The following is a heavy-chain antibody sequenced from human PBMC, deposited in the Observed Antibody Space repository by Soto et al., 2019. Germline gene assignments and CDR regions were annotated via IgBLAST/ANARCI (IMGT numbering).Heavy chain of an antibody. CDR1: GFTFSSYG. CDR2: ISYDGSNK. CDR3: AKALIAARPRSYRDYYYYGMDV. V-gene: IGHV3-30*18. Sequence: PGGSLRLSCAASGFTFSSYGMHWVRQAPGKGLEWVAVISYDGSNKYYADSVKGRFTISRDNSKNTLYLQMNSLRAEDTAVYYCAKALIAARPRSYRDYYYYGMDVWGQGTTVTVSS. D-gene: IGHD6-6*01. J-gene: IGHJ6*02.